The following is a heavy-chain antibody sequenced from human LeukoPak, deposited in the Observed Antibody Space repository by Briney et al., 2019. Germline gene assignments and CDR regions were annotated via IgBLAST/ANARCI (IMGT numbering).Heavy chain of an antibody. CDR1: GFTFSSYA. J-gene: IGHJ3*02. CDR2: ISGSGGST. CDR3: ARDPKYTYAFDI. V-gene: IGHV3-23*01. D-gene: IGHD2-2*02. Sequence: PGGSLRLSCAASGFTFSSYAMSWVRQAPGKGLEWVSAISGSGGSTYYADSVKGRFTISRDNSKNSLYLQMNSLRAEDTAVYYCARDPKYTYAFDIWGQGTMVTVSS.